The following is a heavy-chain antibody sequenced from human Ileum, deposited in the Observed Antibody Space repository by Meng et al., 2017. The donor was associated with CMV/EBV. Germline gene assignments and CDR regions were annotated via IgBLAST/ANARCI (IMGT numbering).Heavy chain of an antibody. V-gene: IGHV3-74*01. J-gene: IGHJ4*02. CDR3: GRVGSTYFDY. Sequence: GGSLRLSCAASGFTFSSYWMHWVRQAPGKGLVWVSRIYSDGSSTNYADCVTGRFTMSRDNSRNTLYLQMNSLRAEDTAVYYCGRVGSTYFDYWGQGTLVTVSS. D-gene: IGHD6-13*01. CDR2: IYSDGSST. CDR1: GFTFSSYW.